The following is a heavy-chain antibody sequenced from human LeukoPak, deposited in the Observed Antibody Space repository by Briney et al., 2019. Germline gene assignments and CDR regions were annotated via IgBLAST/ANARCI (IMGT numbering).Heavy chain of an antibody. D-gene: IGHD4-23*01. J-gene: IGHJ3*02. CDR1: GFTFSSYS. V-gene: IGHV3-21*01. Sequence: KPGGSLRLSCAASGFTFSSYSMNWVRQAPGKGLEWVSSISSSSSYIYYADSVKGRSTISRDNAKNSLYLQMNSLRAEDTAVYYCARGGGHSGGDAFDIWGQGTMVTVSS. CDR3: ARGGGHSGGDAFDI. CDR2: ISSSSSYI.